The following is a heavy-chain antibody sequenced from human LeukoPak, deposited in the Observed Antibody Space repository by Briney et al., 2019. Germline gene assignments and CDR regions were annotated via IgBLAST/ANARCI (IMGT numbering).Heavy chain of an antibody. V-gene: IGHV4-59*01. CDR3: ARDGRAGSLFAY. CDR2: IYYSGST. CDR1: GGSISSYY. D-gene: IGHD6-19*01. J-gene: IGHJ4*02. Sequence: SETLSLACTVSGGSISSYYWSWIRQPPGKGLEWIGYIYYSGSTNYNPSLKSRVTMSVDTSKNQFSLKLSSVTAADTAIYYCARDGRAGSLFAYWGQGTLVTVSS.